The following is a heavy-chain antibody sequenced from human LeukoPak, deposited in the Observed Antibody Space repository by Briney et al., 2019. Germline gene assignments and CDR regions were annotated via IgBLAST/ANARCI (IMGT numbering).Heavy chain of an antibody. D-gene: IGHD5-18*01. V-gene: IGHV5-51*01. J-gene: IGHJ5*02. CDR1: GYSFTSYW. Sequence: KHGESLKISCKGSGYSFTSYWIGWVRQMPGKGLEWMGIIYPGDSDTRYSPSFQGQVTISADTSISTAYLQWSSLKASDTAMYYCARLFDTAMETLGFAPLGQGTLVTVSS. CDR3: ARLFDTAMETLGFAP. CDR2: IYPGDSDT.